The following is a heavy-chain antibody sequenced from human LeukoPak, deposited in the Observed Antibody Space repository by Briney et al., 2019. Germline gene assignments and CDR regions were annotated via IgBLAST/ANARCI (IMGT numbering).Heavy chain of an antibody. Sequence: ASVKVSCTASGYTFTSYGISWVRQAPGQGLEWMGWISAYNGNTNYAQKLQGRVTMTTDTSTSTAYMELRSLRSDDTAVYYCARGPLGYCSSTSCHTDLDYWGQGTLVTVSS. CDR1: GYTFTSYG. D-gene: IGHD2-2*02. CDR2: ISAYNGNT. V-gene: IGHV1-18*01. CDR3: ARGPLGYCSSTSCHTDLDY. J-gene: IGHJ4*02.